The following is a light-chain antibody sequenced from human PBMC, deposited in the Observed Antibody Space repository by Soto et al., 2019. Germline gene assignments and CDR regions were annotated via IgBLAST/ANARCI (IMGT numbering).Light chain of an antibody. CDR2: SNN. Sequence: SVLTQQPSTSVTPGQSVTISCSGRSSNIGSNTVNWYQQLPGTAPKLLIYSNNQRPSGVPDRLSGSKSGTSASLAISGLQSEDEADYYCAAWDDSLNGPFFGTGTKVTVL. J-gene: IGLJ1*01. V-gene: IGLV1-44*01. CDR1: SSNIGSNT. CDR3: AAWDDSLNGPF.